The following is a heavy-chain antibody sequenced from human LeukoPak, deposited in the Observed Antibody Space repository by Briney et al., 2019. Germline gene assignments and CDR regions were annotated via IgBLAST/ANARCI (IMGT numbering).Heavy chain of an antibody. J-gene: IGHJ4*02. CDR1: GYTFTSYG. V-gene: IGHV1-18*01. Sequence: ASVKVSCKASGYTFTSYGISWVRQAPGQGLEWMGWISAYNGNTNYAQKFQGRVTITADESTSTAYMELSSLRSEDTAVYYCARVGGPYGGNSPFDYWGQGTLVTVSS. D-gene: IGHD4-23*01. CDR3: ARVGGPYGGNSPFDY. CDR2: ISAYNGNT.